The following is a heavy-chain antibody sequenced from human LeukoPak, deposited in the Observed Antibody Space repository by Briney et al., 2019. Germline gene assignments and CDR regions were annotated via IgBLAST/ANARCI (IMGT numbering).Heavy chain of an antibody. CDR1: GYTFTRYG. Sequence: ASVKVSCKASGYTFTRYGINWVRQAPGQGLEWMGWISTYDGNTKYAQKLQGRVTMTTDTSTSTAYMELRSLRSDDTAVYYCARDVREQWRKFDYWGQGTLVTVSS. D-gene: IGHD6-19*01. V-gene: IGHV1-18*01. CDR2: ISTYDGNT. CDR3: ARDVREQWRKFDY. J-gene: IGHJ4*02.